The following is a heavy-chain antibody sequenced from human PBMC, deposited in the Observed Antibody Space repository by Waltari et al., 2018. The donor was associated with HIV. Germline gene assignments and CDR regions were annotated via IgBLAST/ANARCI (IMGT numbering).Heavy chain of an antibody. V-gene: IGHV4-39*01. J-gene: IGHJ2*01. CDR2: IYYTGRG. CDR1: GGSVSSSSYF. D-gene: IGHD1-26*01. CDR3: ARHALRVGAAYWNFDL. Sequence: QLQLQESGPGLVKPSETLSLTCTVSGGSVSSSSYFWGWIRQPPGEGLEWVGGIYYTGRGYYNPSLKSRVTISVDTSKNQFSLKVTSVTAADTAVYYCARHALRVGAAYWNFDLWGRGTLVTVSS.